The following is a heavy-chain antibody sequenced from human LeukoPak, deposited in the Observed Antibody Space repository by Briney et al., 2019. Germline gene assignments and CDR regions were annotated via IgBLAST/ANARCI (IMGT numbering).Heavy chain of an antibody. Sequence: GASVKVSCKASGYTFTGYYMHWVRQAPGQGLEWMGRINPNSGGTNYAQKFQSRGTMTRETTISTAYLELSRLRSDDTAVYYCASGYSSSWHVLDYWGQGTLVTVSS. CDR1: GYTFTGYY. CDR2: INPNSGGT. J-gene: IGHJ4*02. CDR3: ASGYSSSWHVLDY. V-gene: IGHV1-2*06. D-gene: IGHD6-13*01.